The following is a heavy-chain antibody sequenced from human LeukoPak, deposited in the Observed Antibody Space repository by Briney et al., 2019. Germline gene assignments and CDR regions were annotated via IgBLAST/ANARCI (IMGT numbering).Heavy chain of an antibody. Sequence: SQTLSLTCAISGDSISGNSASWNWIRQSPWRGLEWLGRTYYRSKWYKDYAVPVKSRITINPDTSKNQLSLQLNSVTPEDTAVYYCAREGGDYGDVRAFDIWGQGTMVTVSS. V-gene: IGHV6-1*01. CDR2: TYYRSKWYK. J-gene: IGHJ3*02. CDR1: GDSISGNSAS. D-gene: IGHD4-17*01. CDR3: AREGGDYGDVRAFDI.